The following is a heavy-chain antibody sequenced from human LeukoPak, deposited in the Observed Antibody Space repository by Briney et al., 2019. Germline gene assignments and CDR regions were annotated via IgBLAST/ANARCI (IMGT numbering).Heavy chain of an antibody. CDR3: ARSQNYYGSGDY. V-gene: IGHV3-30*09. D-gene: IGHD3-10*01. CDR2: ISYDGINE. Sequence: GGSLRLSCAASGVTFSSYAMHWVRQAPGKELEWVAVISYDGINEYYADSVKGRFAISRDNSKNTLYLRINSLRAEDTAVYYCARSQNYYGSGDYWSQGTLVTVSS. CDR1: GVTFSSYA. J-gene: IGHJ4*02.